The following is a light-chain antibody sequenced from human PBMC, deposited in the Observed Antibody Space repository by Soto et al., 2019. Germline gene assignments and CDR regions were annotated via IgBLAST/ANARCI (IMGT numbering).Light chain of an antibody. J-gene: IGLJ1*01. CDR1: SSDVGGYNL. Sequence: ALTQPASVSGSPGQSITVSCAGTSSDVGGYNLVSWYQQHPGKAPKLIIYEGTERPSGISPRFSGSKSGNTASLTISGLQAEDEADYYCSSYTSSSIYVFGTGTKVTVL. CDR3: SSYTSSSIYV. V-gene: IGLV2-23*01. CDR2: EGT.